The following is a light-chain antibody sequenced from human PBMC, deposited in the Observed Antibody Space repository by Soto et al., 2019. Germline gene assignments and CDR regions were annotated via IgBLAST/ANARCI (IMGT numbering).Light chain of an antibody. CDR2: EGS. CDR3: CSYAGGRTWV. CDR1: SSDVGSYNL. Sequence: QSALTQPASVSGSPGQSITISCTGTSSDVGSYNLVSWYQQHPGKAPKLMIYEGSKRPSGLSNRFSGSKSGNTASLTISGLQAEDEAEYYCCSYAGGRTWVFGGGTQLTFL. J-gene: IGLJ3*02. V-gene: IGLV2-23*01.